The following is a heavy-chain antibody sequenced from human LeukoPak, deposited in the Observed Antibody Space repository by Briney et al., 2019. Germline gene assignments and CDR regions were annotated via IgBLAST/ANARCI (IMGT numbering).Heavy chain of an antibody. Sequence: PGRSLRLSCAASGFTFDDYAMHWVRQAPGKGLEWVSGISWSSVSIGYADSVKGRFTISRDNAKNSLYLQMNSLRAEDTALYYCAKDLLSYYYHGMDVWGQGTTVTVSS. CDR2: ISWSSVSI. D-gene: IGHD2-15*01. CDR3: AKDLLSYYYHGMDV. CDR1: GFTFDDYA. J-gene: IGHJ6*02. V-gene: IGHV3-9*01.